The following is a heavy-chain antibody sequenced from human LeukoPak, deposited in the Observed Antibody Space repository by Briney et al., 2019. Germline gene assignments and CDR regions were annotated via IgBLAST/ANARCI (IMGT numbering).Heavy chain of an antibody. Sequence: SETLSLTCTVSGYSISSGYYWGWIRQPPGKGLEWIGSIYHSGSTYYNPSLKSRVTMSVATSKNQFSLKLNSVTAADTAVYYCARVGSWYYFDYWGQGTPVTVSS. V-gene: IGHV4-38-2*02. CDR3: ARVGSWYYFDY. D-gene: IGHD6-19*01. CDR1: GYSISSGYY. J-gene: IGHJ4*02. CDR2: IYHSGST.